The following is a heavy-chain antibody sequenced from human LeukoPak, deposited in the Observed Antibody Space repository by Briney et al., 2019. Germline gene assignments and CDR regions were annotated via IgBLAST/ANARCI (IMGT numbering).Heavy chain of an antibody. V-gene: IGHV1-2*02. CDR3: ARLAGNDAFDI. CDR2: INPNSGGT. J-gene: IGHJ3*02. Sequence: ASVKVSCKASGYTFTGYYMHWVRQAPGQGLEWMGWINPNSGGTNYAQKFQGRVTMTRDTSISTAYMELRSLRSDDTAVYYCARLAGNDAFDIWGQGTMVTVSS. CDR1: GYTFTGYY. D-gene: IGHD6-19*01.